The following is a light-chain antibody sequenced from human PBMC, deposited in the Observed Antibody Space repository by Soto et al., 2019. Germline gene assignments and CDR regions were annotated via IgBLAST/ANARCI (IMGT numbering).Light chain of an antibody. J-gene: IGLJ2*01. Sequence: QSVLTQPASVSGSPGQSITISCTGTSSDVGDYNYVSWYHQHPGKAPKLIIYGVSNRPSGISNGFSGSKSGNTASLTVSGLQAEDEADYYCSSYTATNTLVFGGGTKLTVL. V-gene: IGLV2-14*01. CDR3: SSYTATNTLV. CDR2: GVS. CDR1: SSDVGDYNY.